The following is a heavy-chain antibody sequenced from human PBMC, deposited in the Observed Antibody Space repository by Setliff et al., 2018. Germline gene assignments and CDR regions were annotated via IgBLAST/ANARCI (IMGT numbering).Heavy chain of an antibody. CDR2: MNPNSGNT. V-gene: IGHV1-8*03. D-gene: IGHD3-10*01. Sequence: GASVKVSCKASGYTFTSYDINWVRQATGQGLEWMGWMNPNSGNTGYAQKFQGRVTITRNTSISTAYMELSSLRAEDTAVYYCVMGSGALGPNWGQGTLVTVSS. CDR1: GYTFTSYD. CDR3: VMGSGALGPN. J-gene: IGHJ4*02.